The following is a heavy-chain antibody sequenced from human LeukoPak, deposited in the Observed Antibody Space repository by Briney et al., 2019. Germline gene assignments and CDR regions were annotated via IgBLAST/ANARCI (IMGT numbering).Heavy chain of an antibody. CDR1: GGSISSYY. CDR3: ARETPRDYFDY. J-gene: IGHJ4*02. V-gene: IGHV4-59*01. CDR2: IYYSGST. Sequence: KPSETLSLTCTVSGGSISSYYWSWLRQPPGKGLEWIGCIYYSGSTNYNPSLKSRVTISVDTSKNQFSLKLSSVTAADTAVYYCARETPRDYFDYWGQGTLVTVSS.